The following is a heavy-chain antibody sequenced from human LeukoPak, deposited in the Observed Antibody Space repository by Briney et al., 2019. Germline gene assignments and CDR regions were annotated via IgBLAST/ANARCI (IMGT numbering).Heavy chain of an antibody. CDR3: ARSHCYDSSGYYMGGDYYYYYGMDV. D-gene: IGHD3-22*01. CDR1: GYTFSSYA. V-gene: IGHV1-69*13. Sequence: SVKVSCKAAGYTFSSYAISWVRQAPGQGLEWMGGIIPIFGTANYAQKFQGRVTITADESTSTAYMELSSLRSEDTAVYYCARSHCYDSSGYYMGGDYYYYYGMDVWGQGTTVTVSS. CDR2: IIPIFGTA. J-gene: IGHJ6*02.